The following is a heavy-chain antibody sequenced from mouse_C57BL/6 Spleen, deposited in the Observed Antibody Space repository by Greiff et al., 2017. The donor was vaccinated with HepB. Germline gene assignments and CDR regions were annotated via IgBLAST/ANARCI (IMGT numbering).Heavy chain of an antibody. V-gene: IGHV1-4*01. CDR2: INPSSGYT. CDR3: ARIGDGYYDY. D-gene: IGHD2-3*01. CDR1: GYTFTSYT. J-gene: IGHJ2*01. Sequence: QVHVKQSGAELARPGASVKMSCKASGYTFTSYTMHWVKQRPGQGLEWIGYINPSSGYTKYNQKFKDKATLTADKSSSTAYMQLSSLTSEDSAVYYCARIGDGYYDYWGQGTTLTVSS.